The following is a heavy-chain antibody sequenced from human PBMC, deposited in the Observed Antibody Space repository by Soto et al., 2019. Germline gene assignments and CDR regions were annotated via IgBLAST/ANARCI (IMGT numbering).Heavy chain of an antibody. CDR2: TYHGGRT. J-gene: IGHJ5*02. Sequence: SQTLSLTWAVSDYSISSVYYWGWLRQPPGKVLEWVGITYHGGRTYYNWSLNSRVTLSIDMTNNNVSLILNSVTAADTAVCSCSRVGPWVPHYDDSSPYTCENWFDHWGEGSLVTVAS. CDR1: DYSISSVYY. V-gene: IGHV4-38-2*01. CDR3: SRVGPWVPHYDDSSPYTCENWFDH. D-gene: IGHD3-22*01.